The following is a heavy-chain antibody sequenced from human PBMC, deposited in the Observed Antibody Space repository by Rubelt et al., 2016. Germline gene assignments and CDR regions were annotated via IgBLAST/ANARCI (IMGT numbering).Heavy chain of an antibody. CDR2: INHSGST. Sequence: GKGLEWIGEINHSGSTNYNPSLKSRVTISVDTSKNQFSLKLSSVTAADTAVYYCARIFLRGMGFDYWGQGTLVTVSS. D-gene: IGHD2/OR15-2a*01. V-gene: IGHV4-34*01. J-gene: IGHJ4*02. CDR3: ARIFLRGMGFDY.